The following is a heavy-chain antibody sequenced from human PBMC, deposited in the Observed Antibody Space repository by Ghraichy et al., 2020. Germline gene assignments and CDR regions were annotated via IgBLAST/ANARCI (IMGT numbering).Heavy chain of an antibody. J-gene: IGHJ5*02. CDR2: IAPDGINE. V-gene: IGHV3-30*03. D-gene: IGHD2/OR15-2a*01. CDR3: ARGRLYVQNWFDP. CDR1: GFTFSSYG. Sequence: GALRLVCEGSGFTFSSYGIHWVRQAPGKGLEWVAVIAPDGINEYYAESVEGRFTISRDNSKNTVYLQMSRLRAEDTAVYYCARGRLYVQNWFDPWGQGTVVTVSS.